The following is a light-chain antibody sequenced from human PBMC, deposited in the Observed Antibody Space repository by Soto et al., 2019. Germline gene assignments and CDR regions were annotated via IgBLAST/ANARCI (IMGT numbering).Light chain of an antibody. V-gene: IGKV3D-15*01. J-gene: IGKJ1*01. CDR1: QSVSSY. CDR3: QQDNNWPPVT. CDR2: DAS. Sequence: SPSALSAKEGDRVTITCRASQSVSSYLAWYQQKPGQAPRLLIYDASNRATGIPARFSGSGSGTEFTLTISSLQSEDVAVYYCQQDNNWPPVTFGQGTILDIK.